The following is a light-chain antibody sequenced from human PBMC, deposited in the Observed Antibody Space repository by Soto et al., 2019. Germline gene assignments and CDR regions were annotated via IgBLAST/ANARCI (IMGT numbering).Light chain of an antibody. V-gene: IGKV3-11*01. CDR1: QSVSNY. CDR2: DAS. CDR3: QQRSNWPLLT. Sequence: EIVLTQSPATLSLSPGERATLSCRASQSVSNYLAWYQHKPGQAPRLLIYDASNRATGIPARFSGSGSGTAFTLTISSLEPEDFAIYYCQQRSNWPLLTFGGGTKVEIK. J-gene: IGKJ4*01.